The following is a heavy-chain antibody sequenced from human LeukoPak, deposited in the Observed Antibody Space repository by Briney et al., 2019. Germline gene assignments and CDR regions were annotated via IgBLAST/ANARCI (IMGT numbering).Heavy chain of an antibody. J-gene: IGHJ4*02. D-gene: IGHD6-13*01. Sequence: SQTLSLTCTVSGGSISSGGYFWSWIRQHPGKGLESIAYIYYSGSTNYNPSLKSRVTISVDTSKNQFSLKLSSVTAADSAMYYCARCSSSWYGNYFDYWGQGTLVTVSS. CDR2: IYYSGST. V-gene: IGHV4-31*03. CDR3: ARCSSSWYGNYFDY. CDR1: GGSISSGGYF.